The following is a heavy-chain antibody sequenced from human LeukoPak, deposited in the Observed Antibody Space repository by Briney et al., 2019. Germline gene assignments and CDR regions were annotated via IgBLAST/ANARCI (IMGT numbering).Heavy chain of an antibody. D-gene: IGHD4-17*01. V-gene: IGHV3-9*01. J-gene: IGHJ1*01. CDR3: ARVFTPKTVTTFYFQH. Sequence: GGSLRLSCAASGFTFDDYAMHWVRQAPGKGLEWVSGISWNSGSIGYADSVKGRFTISRDNSKNTLYLQMNSLRAEDTAVYYCARVFTPKTVTTFYFQHWGQGTLVTVSS. CDR2: ISWNSGSI. CDR1: GFTFDDYA.